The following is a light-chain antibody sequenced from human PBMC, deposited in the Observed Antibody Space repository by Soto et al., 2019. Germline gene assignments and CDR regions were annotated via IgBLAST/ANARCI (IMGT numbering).Light chain of an antibody. V-gene: IGLV1-40*01. CDR1: SSNIGAGYD. CDR3: QSYDSSLSGYV. Sequence: QSVLTQPPSVSGAPGQRVTISCTGCSSNIGAGYDVHWYQQLPGTAPNLLIYGNSNRPSGVPDRFSGSKSGTSASLAITGLQAEDEADYYSQSYDSSLSGYVFGTGTKLTVL. J-gene: IGLJ1*01. CDR2: GNS.